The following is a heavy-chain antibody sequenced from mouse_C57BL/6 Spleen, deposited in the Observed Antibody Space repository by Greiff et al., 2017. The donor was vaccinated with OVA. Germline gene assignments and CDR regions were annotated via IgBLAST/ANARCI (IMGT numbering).Heavy chain of an antibody. J-gene: IGHJ1*03. V-gene: IGHV5-4*01. CDR2: ISDGGSYT. CDR1: GFTFSSYA. Sequence: EVQGVESGGGLVKPGGSLKLSCAASGFTFSSYAMSWVRQTPEKRLEWVATISDGGSYTYYPDNVKGRFTISRDNAKNNLYLQMSHLKSEDTAMYYCARDRDYYGSSSYWYFDVWGTGTTVTVSS. CDR3: ARDRDYYGSSSYWYFDV. D-gene: IGHD1-1*01.